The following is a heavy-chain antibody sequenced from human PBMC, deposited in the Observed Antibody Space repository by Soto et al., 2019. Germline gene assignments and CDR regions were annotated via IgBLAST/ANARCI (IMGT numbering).Heavy chain of an antibody. J-gene: IGHJ4*02. Sequence: SETLSLTCTVSGGSINSGGYCWSWIRQHPGKGLDWIGCISYGGSTSYNPSLKSRVTISVDTSKNQFSLKLTSVTAAFTGVYYRPSVILVCGQGAPVTGSS. CDR2: ISYGGST. CDR3: PSVILV. CDR1: GGSINSGGYC. D-gene: IGHD2-15*01. V-gene: IGHV4-31*03.